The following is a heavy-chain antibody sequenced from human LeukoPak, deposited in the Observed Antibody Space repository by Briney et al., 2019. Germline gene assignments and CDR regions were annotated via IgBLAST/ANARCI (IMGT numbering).Heavy chain of an antibody. CDR1: GGSVSDYY. J-gene: IGHJ3*02. CDR2: IYYSGST. Sequence: SETLSLTCTVSGGSVSDYYWSWIRQPPGKGLEWIGYIYYSGSTNYNPSLKSRVTISVDTSKNQFSLKLSSVTAADTAVYYCARLYNWNDGDAFDIWGQGTMVTVSS. CDR3: ARLYNWNDGDAFDI. D-gene: IGHD1-20*01. V-gene: IGHV4-59*02.